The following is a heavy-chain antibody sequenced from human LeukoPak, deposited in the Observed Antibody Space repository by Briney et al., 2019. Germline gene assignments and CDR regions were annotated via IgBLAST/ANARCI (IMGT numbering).Heavy chain of an antibody. V-gene: IGHV4-39*01. J-gene: IGHJ5*02. Sequence: SSETLSLTCTVSSGSISSNSYYWAWIRQPPGKGLEWIGSINYSGSTYYNPSLKSRVTMAVDTSKNQFSLKLSSVTAADTAVYYCARQWELRGWFDPWGQGTLVTVSS. CDR1: SGSISSNSYY. D-gene: IGHD1-26*01. CDR3: ARQWELRGWFDP. CDR2: INYSGST.